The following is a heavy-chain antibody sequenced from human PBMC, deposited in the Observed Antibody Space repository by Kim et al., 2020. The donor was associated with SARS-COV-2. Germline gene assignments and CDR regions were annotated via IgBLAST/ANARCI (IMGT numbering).Heavy chain of an antibody. J-gene: IGHJ4*02. CDR3: ARNDGGRITIFGVALDY. Sequence: ASVKVSCKASGYTFTSYAMNWVRQAPGQGLEWMGWINTNTGNPTYAQGFTGRFVFSLDTSVSTAYLQISSLKAEDTAVYYCARNDGGRITIFGVALDYWGQGTLVTVSS. V-gene: IGHV7-4-1*02. CDR1: GYTFTSYA. D-gene: IGHD3-3*01. CDR2: INTNTGNP.